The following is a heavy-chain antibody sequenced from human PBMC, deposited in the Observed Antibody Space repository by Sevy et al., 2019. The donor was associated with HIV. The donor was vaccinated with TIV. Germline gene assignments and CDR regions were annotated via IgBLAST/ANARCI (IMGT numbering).Heavy chain of an antibody. V-gene: IGHV4-34*01. J-gene: IGHJ4*02. CDR2: INHTGTL. CDR1: GGSFSGYF. D-gene: IGHD2-2*01. Sequence: SETLSLTCAVYGGSFSGYFWNWIRQSPGKGLEWIGEINHTGTLKYNPSLKSRVTISVDASKNQLSLHLSSVTAADTATYYCARGRQAYVVVVPSTVPFDYWGQGTLVTVSS. CDR3: ARGRQAYVVVVPSTVPFDY.